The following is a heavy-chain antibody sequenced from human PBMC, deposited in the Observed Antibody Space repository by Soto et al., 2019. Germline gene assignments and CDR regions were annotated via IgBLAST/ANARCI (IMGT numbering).Heavy chain of an antibody. Sequence: QLQLQESGSGLVKPSQTLSLTCAVSGGSISSGAYSWSWIRQPPGKGLEWIGYIYHSGSTYYNPSLKRRVTISVDRSKNQFSLKLSSVTAADTAVYYCASGAYNWNYEGWFDPWGQGTLVIVSS. V-gene: IGHV4-30-2*01. D-gene: IGHD1-7*01. CDR1: GGSISSGAYS. J-gene: IGHJ5*02. CDR3: ASGAYNWNYEGWFDP. CDR2: IYHSGST.